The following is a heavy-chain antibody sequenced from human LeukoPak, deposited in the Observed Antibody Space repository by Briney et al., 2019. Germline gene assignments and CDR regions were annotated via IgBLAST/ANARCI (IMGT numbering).Heavy chain of an antibody. V-gene: IGHV4-61*01. Sequence: KPSETLSLTCTVSGASVSSGSYYWSWIRQPPGKGLEWIGYIYYSGTTNYNPSLKSRVTISVDTSKNQFSLRLSSVTAADTALYYCARGDILTGFYLYYFDYWGQGTLVTVSS. CDR2: IYYSGTT. D-gene: IGHD3-9*01. CDR1: GASVSSGSYY. CDR3: ARGDILTGFYLYYFDY. J-gene: IGHJ4*02.